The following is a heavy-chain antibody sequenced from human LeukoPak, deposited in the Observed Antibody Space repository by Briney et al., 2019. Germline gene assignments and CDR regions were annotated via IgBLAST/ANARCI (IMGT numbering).Heavy chain of an antibody. CDR2: TYYRSTWYN. CDR1: GDSVSSNSVT. CDR3: ARRLTQYDCFDP. Sequence: SQALSLTCAISGDSVSSNSVTWNWIRQSPSGGLEWLGRTYYRSTWYNDYAVSVRGRITVNPDTSKNQFSLHLNSVTPEDTAVYYCARRLTQYDCFDPWGQGILVTVSS. D-gene: IGHD2-2*01. J-gene: IGHJ5*02. V-gene: IGHV6-1*01.